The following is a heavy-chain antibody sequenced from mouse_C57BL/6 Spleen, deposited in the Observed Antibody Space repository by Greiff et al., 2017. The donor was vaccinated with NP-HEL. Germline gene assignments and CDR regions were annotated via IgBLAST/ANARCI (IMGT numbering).Heavy chain of an antibody. Sequence: QVQLQQPGTELVKPGASVKLSCKASGYTFTSYWMHWVKQRPGQGLEWIGNINPSNGGTNYNEKFKSKATLTVDKSSSTAYMQLSSLTSEDSAVYYCARATDLHYYGSSYDYAMDYWGQGTSVTVSS. V-gene: IGHV1-53*01. D-gene: IGHD1-1*01. CDR2: INPSNGGT. CDR3: ARATDLHYYGSSYDYAMDY. CDR1: GYTFTSYW. J-gene: IGHJ4*01.